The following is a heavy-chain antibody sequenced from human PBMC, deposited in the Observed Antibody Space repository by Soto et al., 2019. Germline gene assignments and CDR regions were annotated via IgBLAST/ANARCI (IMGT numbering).Heavy chain of an antibody. CDR3: ARAKAIFGVVILDY. D-gene: IGHD3-3*01. V-gene: IGHV4-30-4*01. CDR2: IYYSGST. J-gene: IGHJ4*02. CDR1: GGSISSGDYY. Sequence: SGTLSLTCTVSGGSISSGDYYWSWIRQPPGKGLEWIGYIYYSGSTYYNPSLKSRVTISVDTSKNQFSLKLSSVTAADTAVYYCARAKAIFGVVILDYWGQGNLVT.